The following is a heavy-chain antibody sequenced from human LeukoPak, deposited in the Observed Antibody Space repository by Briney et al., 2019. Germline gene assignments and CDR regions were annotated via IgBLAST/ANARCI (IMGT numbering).Heavy chain of an antibody. CDR2: SGTAGDT. Sequence: GGSLRLSCAASEFTISRYWMHWVRQITGGGLEWVSTSGTAGDTFYSDSVKGRFTISRENAKNSVHLQMNSLRVEDSAIYFCVRAAMPYIINGRRFDYWGQGTLVTVSS. CDR3: VRAAMPYIINGRRFDY. CDR1: EFTISRYW. J-gene: IGHJ4*02. D-gene: IGHD2-2*01. V-gene: IGHV3-13*04.